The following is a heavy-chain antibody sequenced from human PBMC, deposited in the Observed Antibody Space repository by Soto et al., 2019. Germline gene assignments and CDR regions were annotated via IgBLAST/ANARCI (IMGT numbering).Heavy chain of an antibody. CDR2: IWYDGSNK. V-gene: IGHV3-33*01. CDR3: ARDNYGMDV. CDR1: GFTFSSYG. J-gene: IGHJ6*02. Sequence: PGGSLRLSCAASGFTFSSYGMHWVRQAPGKGLEWVAVIWYDGSNKYYAESVKGRFTISRDNSKNTLYLQMNSLRAEDTAVYYCARDNYGMDVWGQGTTVTVSS.